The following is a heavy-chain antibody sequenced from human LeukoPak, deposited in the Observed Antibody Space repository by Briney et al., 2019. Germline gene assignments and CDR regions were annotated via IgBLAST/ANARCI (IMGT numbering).Heavy chain of an antibody. CDR2: IYWNDDK. CDR1: GFSLSTSGVG. Sequence: SGPTLVKPTQTLTLTCTFSGFSLSTSGVGVGWIRQPPGKALEWLAPIYWNDDKPYSPSLKSRLTLTKDTSKNQVVLKLTNVDPEDTAIYYCAHTRGRSGYYFDFDFWGQGTLVTVSS. D-gene: IGHD3-22*01. V-gene: IGHV2-5*01. J-gene: IGHJ4*02. CDR3: AHTRGRSGYYFDFDF.